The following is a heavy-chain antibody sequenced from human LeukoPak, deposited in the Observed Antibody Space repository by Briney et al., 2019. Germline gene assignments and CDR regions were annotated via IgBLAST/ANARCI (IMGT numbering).Heavy chain of an antibody. Sequence: GASVKVSCKASGYAFTSYDINWVRQATGQGLEWMGWMNPNSGNTGYAQKFQGRVTITRNTSISTAYMELSSLRSEDTAVYYCARVSRIAAAGNDYWGQGTLVTVSS. CDR2: MNPNSGNT. CDR3: ARVSRIAAAGNDY. J-gene: IGHJ4*02. CDR1: GYAFTSYD. D-gene: IGHD6-13*01. V-gene: IGHV1-8*03.